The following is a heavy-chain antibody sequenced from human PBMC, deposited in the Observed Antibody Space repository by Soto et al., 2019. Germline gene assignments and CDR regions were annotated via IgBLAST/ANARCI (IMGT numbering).Heavy chain of an antibody. CDR2: IYYSGST. D-gene: IGHD6-13*01. CDR1: GGSISSYY. J-gene: IGHJ4*02. CDR3: ARNIAAVNYFDY. Sequence: PSETLSLTCTVSGGSISSYYWSWIRQPPGKGLEWIGYIYYSGSTNYNPSLKSRVTISVDTSKNQFSLKLSSVTAADTAVYYCARNIAAVNYFDYWGQGTLVTVSS. V-gene: IGHV4-59*01.